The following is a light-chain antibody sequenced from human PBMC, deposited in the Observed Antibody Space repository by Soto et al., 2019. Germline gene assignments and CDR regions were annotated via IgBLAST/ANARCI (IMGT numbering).Light chain of an antibody. CDR1: SSDADAYNY. J-gene: IGLJ2*01. V-gene: IGLV2-14*03. CDR3: SSYKSRTIL. CDR2: DVS. Sequence: QSALTQPASVSGSPGQSIIISCTGTSSDADAYNYVSWYQHHPGKAPKLLIYDVSNRPSGISNRFSGSKSGNTASLTISGLQPEDEADYFCSSYKSRTILFGGGTKVTVL.